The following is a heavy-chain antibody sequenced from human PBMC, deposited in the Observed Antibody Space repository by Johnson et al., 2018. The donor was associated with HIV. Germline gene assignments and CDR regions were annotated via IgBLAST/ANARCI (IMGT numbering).Heavy chain of an antibody. Sequence: VQLVESGGGLVQPGGSLRLSCAASGFTFSESWMHWVRQAPGTGLVWVSHINDIGTKIYADSVQGRFTISRDDDKNNLYLEMNSLRAEDTAVYYCARGLKTAKVEIDYYGSGSSGDAFDIWGQGTMVTVSS. CDR1: GFTFSESW. CDR2: INDIGTK. D-gene: IGHD3-10*01. CDR3: ARGLKTAKVEIDYYGSGSSGDAFDI. J-gene: IGHJ3*02. V-gene: IGHV3-74*01.